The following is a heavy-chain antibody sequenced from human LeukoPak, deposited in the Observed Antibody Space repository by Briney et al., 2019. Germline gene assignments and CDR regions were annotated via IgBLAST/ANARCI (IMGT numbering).Heavy chain of an antibody. CDR3: ASTYYDFWSGYYSNIDY. CDR2: IYHGGST. Sequence: SETLSLTCAVSGYSISSGYYWGWIRQPPGKGLEWIGSIYHGGSTYYNPSLKSRVTISVDTSKNQFSLKLSSVTAADTAVYYCASTYYDFWSGYYSNIDYWGQGTLVTVSS. D-gene: IGHD3-3*01. V-gene: IGHV4-38-2*01. CDR1: GYSISSGYY. J-gene: IGHJ4*02.